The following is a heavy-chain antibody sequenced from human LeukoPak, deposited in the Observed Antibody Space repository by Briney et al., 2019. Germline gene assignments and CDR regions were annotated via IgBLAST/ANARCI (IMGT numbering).Heavy chain of an antibody. D-gene: IGHD4-17*01. V-gene: IGHV1-2*06. CDR3: ARECKTNYGDWLAY. Sequence: ASVTVSCKASGYTFTGYYMHWVRQAPGQGLEWMGRINPNSGGTNYAQKFQGRVTMTRDTSISTAYMELSRLRSDDTAVYYCARECKTNYGDWLAYWGQGTLVTVSS. J-gene: IGHJ4*02. CDR1: GYTFTGYY. CDR2: INPNSGGT.